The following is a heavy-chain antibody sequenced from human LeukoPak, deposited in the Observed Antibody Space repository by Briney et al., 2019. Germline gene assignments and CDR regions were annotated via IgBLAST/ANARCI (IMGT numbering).Heavy chain of an antibody. CDR2: IDWDSSHI. CDR1: GFTFSTSA. D-gene: IGHD3-16*02. CDR3: AKSLARGKPTFDY. J-gene: IGHJ4*02. Sequence: GGSLRLSCAASGFTFSTSAMNWVRQVPGKGLEWVSSIDWDSSHIYYAASVKGRFTISRDNGRNSVYLQMNSPRAEDTAVYYCAKSLARGKPTFDYWGQGTLVTVSS. V-gene: IGHV3-21*04.